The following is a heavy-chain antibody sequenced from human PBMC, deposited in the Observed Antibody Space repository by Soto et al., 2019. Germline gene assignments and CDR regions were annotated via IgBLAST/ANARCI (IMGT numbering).Heavy chain of an antibody. D-gene: IGHD2-21*02. CDR2: IGTAGDT. V-gene: IGHV3-13*04. CDR1: GFTFSSYD. CDR3: ARAPRTNCGDCFNYGMDV. Sequence: EVQLVESGGGLVQPGGSLRLSCAASGFTFSSYDMHWVRQATGKGLEWVSAIGTAGDTYYPGSVKVRFTISRENAKNSLYLQMNSLRAGDTAVYYCARAPRTNCGDCFNYGMDVWGQGTTVTVSS. J-gene: IGHJ6*02.